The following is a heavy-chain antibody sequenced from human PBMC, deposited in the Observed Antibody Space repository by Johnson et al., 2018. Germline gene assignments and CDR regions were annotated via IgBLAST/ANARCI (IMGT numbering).Heavy chain of an antibody. V-gene: IGHV4-59*01. Sequence: QVQLQESGPGLVKPSETLSLNCTVSGCSINDYSWNWIRQAPGKGLEWIGYIFHSGSTNYNPSLKSRVTLSVDMSKKLFSLRLTSVTAADTAGYDWARRADFRIVYYPGDHYYCYGRDVWGQGTTVTVSS. D-gene: IGHD3-3*01. CDR1: GCSINDYS. CDR3: ARRADFRIVYYPGDHYYCYGRDV. CDR2: IFHSGST. J-gene: IGHJ6*02.